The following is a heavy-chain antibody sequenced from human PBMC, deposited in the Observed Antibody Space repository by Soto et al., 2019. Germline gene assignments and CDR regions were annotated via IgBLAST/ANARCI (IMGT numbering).Heavy chain of an antibody. J-gene: IGHJ5*02. Sequence: QVQLVESGGGVVQPGRSLRLSCEASGFSFGGYALHWVRQPPGKGLEWVAAISSDANHISYADSVGGRFTLSRDNSMNTLYLQMNSLRPEDTATYFCARDRRGEDPGGWFDPWGQGTLVAVSS. V-gene: IGHV3-30-3*01. CDR2: ISSDANHI. D-gene: IGHD3-16*01. CDR3: ARDRRGEDPGGWFDP. CDR1: GFSFGGYA.